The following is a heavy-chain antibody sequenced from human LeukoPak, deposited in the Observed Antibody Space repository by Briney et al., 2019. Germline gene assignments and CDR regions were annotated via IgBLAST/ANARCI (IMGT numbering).Heavy chain of an antibody. V-gene: IGHV3-53*01. D-gene: IGHD3-10*01. CDR3: ARGGSGSPPDY. Sequence: GSLRLSCAASGFSVNSNYMSWVRQAPGKGLEWVSVIYSGGTTYYADSVKGRFTISRDKSKNTLYLRMNSLRAEDTAFYYCARGGSGSPPDYWGQGTLVTVSS. CDR2: IYSGGTT. CDR1: GFSVNSNY. J-gene: IGHJ4*02.